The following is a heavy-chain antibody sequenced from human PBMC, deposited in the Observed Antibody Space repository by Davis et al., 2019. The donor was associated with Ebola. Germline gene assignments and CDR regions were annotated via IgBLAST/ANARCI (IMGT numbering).Heavy chain of an antibody. CDR2: IRYDGSNK. J-gene: IGHJ6*02. Sequence: GESLKISCAASGFTFSSYGMHWVRQAPGKGLEWVAFIRYDGSNKYYADSVKGRFTISRDNSKNTLYLQMNSLRAEDTAVYYCAKDQNSGSYYAAELYYYYGMDVWGQGTTVTVSS. D-gene: IGHD1-26*01. V-gene: IGHV3-30*02. CDR1: GFTFSSYG. CDR3: AKDQNSGSYYAAELYYYYGMDV.